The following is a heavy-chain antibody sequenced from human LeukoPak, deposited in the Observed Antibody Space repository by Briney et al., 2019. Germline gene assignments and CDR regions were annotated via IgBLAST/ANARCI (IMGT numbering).Heavy chain of an antibody. V-gene: IGHV4-30-4*01. CDR2: VYYSGST. J-gene: IGHJ6*04. Sequence: SETLSLTCTVSGGSISSGDYYWSWIRQPPGKGLEWIGYVYYSGSTYYNPSLKSRVTISVDTSKNQFSLKLSSVTAADTAVYYCARGDYDILTGYYGMDVWGKGTTVTVSS. CDR3: ARGDYDILTGYYGMDV. CDR1: GGSISSGDYY. D-gene: IGHD3-9*01.